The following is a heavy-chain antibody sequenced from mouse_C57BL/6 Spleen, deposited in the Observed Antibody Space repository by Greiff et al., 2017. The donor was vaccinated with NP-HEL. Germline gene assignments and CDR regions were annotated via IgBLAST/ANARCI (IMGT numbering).Heavy chain of an antibody. D-gene: IGHD1-1*01. V-gene: IGHV1-53*01. Sequence: QVQLQQSGTELVKPGASVKLSCKASGYTFTSYWMHWVKQRPGQGLEWIGNINPSNGGTTYNEKFKSKATLTVDKSSSTAYMQLSSLTSEDSAVYCCAKDIFITTVVDPFAYWGQGTLVTVSA. J-gene: IGHJ3*01. CDR2: INPSNGGT. CDR1: GYTFTSYW. CDR3: AKDIFITTVVDPFAY.